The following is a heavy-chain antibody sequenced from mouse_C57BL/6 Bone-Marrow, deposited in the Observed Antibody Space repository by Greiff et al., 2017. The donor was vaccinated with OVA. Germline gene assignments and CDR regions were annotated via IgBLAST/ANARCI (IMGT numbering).Heavy chain of an antibody. CDR2: IRSKSSNYAT. CDR3: VRDRGYSNYNPWFAY. Sequence: DVKLVESGGGLVQPKGSLKLSCAASGFTFNTYAMHWVRQAPGKGLEWVARIRSKSSNYATYYADSVKDRFTISRDDSQSMLYLQLNNLKTEDTAMYYCVRDRGYSNYNPWFAYWGQGTLVTVSA. V-gene: IGHV10-3*01. CDR1: GFTFNTYA. D-gene: IGHD2-5*01. J-gene: IGHJ3*01.